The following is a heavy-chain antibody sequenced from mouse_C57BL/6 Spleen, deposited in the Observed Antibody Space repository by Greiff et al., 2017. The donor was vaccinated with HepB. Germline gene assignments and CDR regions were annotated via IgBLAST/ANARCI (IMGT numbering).Heavy chain of an antibody. CDR3: ARQDYSNSYWYFDV. V-gene: IGHV5-9*01. J-gene: IGHJ1*03. Sequence: EVKLMESGGGLVKPGGSLKLSCVASGFTFSSYTMSWVRQTPEKRLEWVAIISGGGGNTYYTDSVKGRFTISRDNAKNTLYLQMSSMRSEDTALYYCARQDYSNSYWYFDVWGTGTTVTVSS. D-gene: IGHD2-5*01. CDR1: GFTFSSYT. CDR2: ISGGGGNT.